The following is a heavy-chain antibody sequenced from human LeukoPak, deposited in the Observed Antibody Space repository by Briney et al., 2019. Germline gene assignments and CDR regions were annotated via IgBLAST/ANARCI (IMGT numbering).Heavy chain of an antibody. Sequence: PGGSPRLSCAASGFTFSSYWMSWVRQAPGKGLEWVANIRQDGSEKYYVDSVKGRFTISRDNAKNSLYLQMNSLRAEDTAVYYCARDGVGYTAMVTLFDYWGQGTLVTVSS. J-gene: IGHJ4*02. CDR1: GFTFSSYW. D-gene: IGHD5-18*01. V-gene: IGHV3-7*01. CDR3: ARDGVGYTAMVTLFDY. CDR2: IRQDGSEK.